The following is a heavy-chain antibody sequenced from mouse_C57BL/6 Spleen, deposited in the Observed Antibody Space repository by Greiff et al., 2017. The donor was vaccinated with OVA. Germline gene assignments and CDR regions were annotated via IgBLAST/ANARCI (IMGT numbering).Heavy chain of an antibody. V-gene: IGHV1-80*01. CDR1: GYAFSSYW. J-gene: IGHJ4*01. D-gene: IGHD1-3*01. Sequence: QVQLQQSGAELVKPGASVKISCKASGYAFSSYWMNWVKQRPGKGLEWIGQIYPGDGDTNYNGKFKGKATLTADKSSSTAYMQLSSLTSEDSAVDFCARGELRDAMDYWGQGTSVTVSS. CDR3: ARGELRDAMDY. CDR2: IYPGDGDT.